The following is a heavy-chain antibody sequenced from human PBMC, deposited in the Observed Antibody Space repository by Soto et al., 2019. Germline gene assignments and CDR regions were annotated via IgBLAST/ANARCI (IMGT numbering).Heavy chain of an antibody. CDR3: VRGLQGRYHDY. CDR2: INPSSGET. V-gene: IGHV1-2*02. J-gene: IGHJ4*02. D-gene: IGHD2-2*01. CDR1: GYTFIDYF. Sequence: ASVKVSCKASGYTFIDYFIQWVRQAPGQGLEWMGLINPSSGETTYAQKFQGRVTMTRDTSISTAYMDLITLRSDDTAIYYCVRGLQGRYHDYSGQGTPVTVAS.